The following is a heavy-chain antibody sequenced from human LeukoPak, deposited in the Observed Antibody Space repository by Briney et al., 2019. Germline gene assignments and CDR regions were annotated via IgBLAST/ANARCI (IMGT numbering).Heavy chain of an antibody. CDR3: VRDRAVAGTEDFYFDF. CDR2: ISGDARTT. J-gene: IGHJ4*02. CDR1: GFTFSRYW. V-gene: IGHV3-74*01. D-gene: IGHD6-19*01. Sequence: GGSLRLSCAASGFTFSRYWMHWVRQAPGKGLVWVSRISGDARTTTYADSVKGRFTIFRDNTKNTLYLQMNSLRAEDTALYYCVRDRAVAGTEDFYFDFWGQGTLVTISS.